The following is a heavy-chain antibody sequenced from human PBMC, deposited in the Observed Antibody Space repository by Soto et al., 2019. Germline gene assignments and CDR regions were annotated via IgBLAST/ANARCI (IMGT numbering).Heavy chain of an antibody. CDR3: ARDSYYYDSSGYYMDY. CDR2: ISSSSSYI. CDR1: GFTFSSYS. Sequence: LGLSCAASGFTFSSYSMNWVRQAPGKGLEWVSSISSSSSYIYYADSVKGRFTISRDNAKNSLYLQMNSLRAEDTAVYYCARDSYYYDSSGYYMDYWGQGTLVTVSS. V-gene: IGHV3-21*01. J-gene: IGHJ4*02. D-gene: IGHD3-22*01.